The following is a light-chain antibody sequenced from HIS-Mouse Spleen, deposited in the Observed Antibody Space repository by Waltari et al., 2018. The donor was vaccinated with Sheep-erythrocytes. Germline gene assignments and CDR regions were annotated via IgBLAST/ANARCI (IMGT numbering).Light chain of an antibody. CDR1: SSDVGRYNL. Sequence: QSALTQPASVSGSPGQSITISCTGTSSDVGRYNLVSWYQPHPCKAPKLMIYEGSKRPSGVSNRFSGSKSGNTASLTISGLQAEDEADYYCCSYAGSSTPWVFGGGTKLTVL. CDR2: EGS. CDR3: CSYAGSSTPWV. V-gene: IGLV2-23*01. J-gene: IGLJ3*02.